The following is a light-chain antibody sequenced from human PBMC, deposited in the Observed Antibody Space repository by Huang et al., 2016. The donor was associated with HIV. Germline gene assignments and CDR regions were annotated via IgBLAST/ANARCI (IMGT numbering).Light chain of an antibody. CDR1: QSVSSYY. J-gene: IGKJ1*01. V-gene: IGKV3-20*01. CDR3: QHYGSSPWT. CDR2: GTS. Sequence: VLTQSPGTLSLSPGERATLSCRASQSVSSYYLAWYQQKLGLAPRLLSSGTSNRATGIPDRFSGSGSGTDFTLTINNLEPEDSAVYYCQHYGSSPWTFGQGTKVEI.